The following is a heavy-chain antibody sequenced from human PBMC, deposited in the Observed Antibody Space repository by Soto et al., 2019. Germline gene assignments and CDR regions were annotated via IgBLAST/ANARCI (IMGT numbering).Heavy chain of an antibody. Sequence: SETLSLTCAVYGGSFSGYYWSWIRQPPGKGLEWIGEINHSGSTNYNPSLKSRVTISVDTSKDQFSLKLSSVTAADTAVYYCARGVAAAGTRGDWFDPWGQGTLVTV. CDR3: ARGVAAAGTRGDWFDP. CDR2: INHSGST. J-gene: IGHJ5*02. CDR1: GGSFSGYY. D-gene: IGHD6-13*01. V-gene: IGHV4-34*01.